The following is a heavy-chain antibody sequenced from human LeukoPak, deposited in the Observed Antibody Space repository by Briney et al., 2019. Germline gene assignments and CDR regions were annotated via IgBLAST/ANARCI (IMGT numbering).Heavy chain of an antibody. V-gene: IGHV4-61*02. J-gene: IGHJ6*03. D-gene: IGHD1-26*01. Sequence: SETLSLTCTVSGGSISSGSYYWSWIRQPAGKGLEWIGRIYTSGSTNYNPSLKSRVTISVDTSKNQFSLKLSSVTGADTAVYYCARDSGSCNYYYYYMDVWGKGTTVTVSS. CDR2: IYTSGST. CDR3: ARDSGSCNYYYYYMDV. CDR1: GGSISSGSYY.